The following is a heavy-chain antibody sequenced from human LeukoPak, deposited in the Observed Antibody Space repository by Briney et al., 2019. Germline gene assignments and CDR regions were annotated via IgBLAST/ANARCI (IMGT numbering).Heavy chain of an antibody. CDR1: GYTFNTYY. Sequence: ASVKVSCKASGYTFNTYYMHWVRQAPGQGLEWMGIINPSGGSTNYAQKFQGRVTMTRDTSTSTVYMDLSSLRSEDTAVYYCATSYSGGYYGGGNYFDYWGQGTLVTVSS. CDR3: ATSYSGGYYGGGNYFDY. D-gene: IGHD1-26*01. V-gene: IGHV1-46*02. J-gene: IGHJ4*02. CDR2: INPSGGST.